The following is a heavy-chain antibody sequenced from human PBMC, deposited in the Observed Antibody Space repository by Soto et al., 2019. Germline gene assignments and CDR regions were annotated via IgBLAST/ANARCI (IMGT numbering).Heavy chain of an antibody. CDR1: GYSFTSYW. Sequence: GESLKISCKGSGYSFTSYWIGWVRQMPGKGLEWMGIIYPGDSDTRYSPSFQGQVTISADKSISTAYLQWSSLKASDTAMYYCARRISDGSGRQHYGMDVWGQGTTVTVSS. V-gene: IGHV5-51*01. J-gene: IGHJ6*02. D-gene: IGHD3-10*01. CDR3: ARRISDGSGRQHYGMDV. CDR2: IYPGDSDT.